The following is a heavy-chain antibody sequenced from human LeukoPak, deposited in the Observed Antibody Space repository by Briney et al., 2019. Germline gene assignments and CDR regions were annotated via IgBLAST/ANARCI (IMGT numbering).Heavy chain of an antibody. J-gene: IGHJ4*02. Sequence: ASVKVSCKASGGTFSSYAISWVRQAPGQGLEWMGIINPSGGSTSYAQKFQGRVTMTRDTSISTAYMELSRLRSDDTAVYYCARDYCSSTSCLFDYWGQGTLVTVSS. D-gene: IGHD2-2*01. CDR2: INPSGGST. CDR1: GGTFSSYA. CDR3: ARDYCSSTSCLFDY. V-gene: IGHV1-46*01.